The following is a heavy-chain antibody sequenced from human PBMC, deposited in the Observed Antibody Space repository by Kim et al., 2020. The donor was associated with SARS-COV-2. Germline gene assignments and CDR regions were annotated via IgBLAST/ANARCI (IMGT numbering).Heavy chain of an antibody. Sequence: KGRFTISRDNAKTSLYLQMNSLRAEDTALYYCAKGITVTVTPHYYYGMDVWGQGTTVTVSS. D-gene: IGHD4-17*01. J-gene: IGHJ6*02. V-gene: IGHV3-9*01. CDR3: AKGITVTVTPHYYYGMDV.